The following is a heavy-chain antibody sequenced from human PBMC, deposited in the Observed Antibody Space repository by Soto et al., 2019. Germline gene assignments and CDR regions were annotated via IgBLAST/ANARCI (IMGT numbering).Heavy chain of an antibody. Sequence: PGGSLRLSXEASGFTFSGFDTHWVRQPTGKGLEWVSTIGTAGDTYYAVSVKGRFTISRDNAKNSLSLQMNSLRAGDTAVYFCARGQEVGAHFFDSWGQGTQVTVSS. J-gene: IGHJ4*02. V-gene: IGHV3-13*01. CDR1: GFTFSGFD. CDR2: IGTAGDT. CDR3: ARGQEVGAHFFDS. D-gene: IGHD2-15*01.